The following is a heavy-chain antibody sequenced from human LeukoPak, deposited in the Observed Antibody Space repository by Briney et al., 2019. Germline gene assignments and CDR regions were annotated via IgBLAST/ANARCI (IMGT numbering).Heavy chain of an antibody. J-gene: IGHJ6*02. CDR1: GFTFSSYG. D-gene: IGHD1-1*01. CDR3: ARAFASNSPMDV. V-gene: IGHV3-30*03. Sequence: PGRSLRLSCAASGFTFSSYGMHWVRQAPGKGLEWVAVISYDRSNKYYADSVKGRFTISRDNAKNSLYLQMNSLRAEDTAVYYCARAFASNSPMDVWGQGTTVTVSS. CDR2: ISYDRSNK.